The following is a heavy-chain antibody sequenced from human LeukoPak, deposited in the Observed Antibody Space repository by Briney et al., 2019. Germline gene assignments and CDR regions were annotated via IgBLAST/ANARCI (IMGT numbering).Heavy chain of an antibody. D-gene: IGHD6-13*01. CDR2: IGGGGTYT. V-gene: IGHV3-23*01. Sequence: GGSLRLSCAASGFTFSSYAMSWVRQAPGKGLEWGSSIGGGGTYTYYADSVKGRFTISRNNFKNTLYLQMNSLRAEDTAVYFCAKDIGYSDWALDYWGRGTLVTVSS. CDR3: AKDIGYSDWALDY. CDR1: GFTFSSYA. J-gene: IGHJ4*02.